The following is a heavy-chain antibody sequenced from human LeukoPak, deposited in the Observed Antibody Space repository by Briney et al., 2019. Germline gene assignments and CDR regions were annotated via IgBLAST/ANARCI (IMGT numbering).Heavy chain of an antibody. CDR2: ISYSGST. D-gene: IGHD3-22*01. J-gene: IGHJ6*03. CDR1: GGSISNYY. V-gene: IGHV4-59*01. CDR3: AVDNDSTGYYFSRDV. Sequence: SETLSLTCTVSGGSISNYYWSWIRQTPGKGLEWIGYISYSGSTNYNPSLKGRVTISVDTSKNHFSLKLSSVTAADTAVYYCAVDNDSTGYYFSRDVWGKGTTVTVSS.